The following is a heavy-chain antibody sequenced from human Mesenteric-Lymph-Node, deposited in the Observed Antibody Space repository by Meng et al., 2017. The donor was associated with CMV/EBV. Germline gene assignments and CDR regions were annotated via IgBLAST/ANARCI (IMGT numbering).Heavy chain of an antibody. V-gene: IGHV1-18*01. D-gene: IGHD4-23*01. J-gene: IGHJ6*02. CDR3: ARGKGVTNTPYGMDV. CDR1: GYTFTSYG. CDR2: ISAYNGNT. Sequence: ASVKVSCKASGYTFTSYGISWVRQAPGQGLEWMGWISAYNGNTNYAQKFQGRVTITADKSTSTAYMELSSLRSEDTAVYYCARGKGVTNTPYGMDVWGQGTTVTVSS.